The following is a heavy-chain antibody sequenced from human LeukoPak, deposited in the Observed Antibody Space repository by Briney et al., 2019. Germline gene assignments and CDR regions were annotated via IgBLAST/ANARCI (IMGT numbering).Heavy chain of an antibody. CDR3: ARDSVSWFGFDS. V-gene: IGHV4-61*02. D-gene: IGHD3-10*01. CDR2: IYSNGNT. Sequence: SQTLSLTCTVSGDSISSVAYDWSWIRQPAGKGLEWIGRIYSNGNTNYKPALKRRVTISLDTSKRQFSLQLTSVTAADTAMYYCARDSVSWFGFDSWGQGTLVTVSS. J-gene: IGHJ5*01. CDR1: GDSISSVAYD.